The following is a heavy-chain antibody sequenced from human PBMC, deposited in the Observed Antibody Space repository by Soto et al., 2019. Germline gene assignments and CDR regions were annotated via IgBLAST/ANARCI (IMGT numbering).Heavy chain of an antibody. Sequence: GESLRLSCVSSGFRLSGNWMNWVRQAPGKGLEWVANIKQDGGEKYYVDSVKGRFIISRDNARNTLYLQMSFLRVEDTAIYYCAREGPTYNFDHWGQGT. CDR1: GFRLSGNW. CDR2: IKQDGGEK. V-gene: IGHV3-7*01. J-gene: IGHJ4*02. D-gene: IGHD1-1*01. CDR3: AREGPTYNFDH.